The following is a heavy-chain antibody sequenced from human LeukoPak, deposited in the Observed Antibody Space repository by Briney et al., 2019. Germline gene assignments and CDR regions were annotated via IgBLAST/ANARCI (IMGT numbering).Heavy chain of an antibody. D-gene: IGHD3-22*01. Sequence: GGSLRLSCAASGFTFSSYGMNWVRQAPGKGLEWVAVISYDGSNKYYADSVKGRFTISRDNSKNTLYLQMNSLRAEDTAVYYCARDRATYYYDSSGLGLGYWGQGTLVTVSS. CDR1: GFTFSSYG. CDR3: ARDRATYYYDSSGLGLGY. CDR2: ISYDGSNK. V-gene: IGHV3-30*03. J-gene: IGHJ4*02.